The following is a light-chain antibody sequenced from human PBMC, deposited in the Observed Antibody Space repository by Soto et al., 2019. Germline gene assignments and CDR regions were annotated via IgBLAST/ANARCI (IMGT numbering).Light chain of an antibody. CDR2: LNSDGSH. J-gene: IGLJ3*02. V-gene: IGLV4-69*01. Sequence: QSVLTQSPSASASLGASVKLTCTLSSGHSSYAIAWHQQQPEKGPRYLMKLNSDGSHSKGDGIPDRFSGSSSGAERYLTISSLQSEDGADYYCQTWGTGPWVFGGGTQLTVL. CDR1: SGHSSYA. CDR3: QTWGTGPWV.